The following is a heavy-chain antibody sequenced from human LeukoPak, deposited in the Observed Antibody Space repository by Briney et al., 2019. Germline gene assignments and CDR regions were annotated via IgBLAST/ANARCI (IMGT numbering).Heavy chain of an antibody. V-gene: IGHV1-2*02. J-gene: IGHJ5*02. D-gene: IGHD3-10*01. CDR3: ARDGVLLWFGEFTARNWFDP. Sequence: ASVKVSCKASGYTFTGYYMHWVRQAPGRGLEWMGWINPNSGGTNYAQKFQGRVTMTRDTSISTAYMELSRLRSDDTAVYYCARDGVLLWFGEFTARNWFDPWGQETLVTVSS. CDR2: INPNSGGT. CDR1: GYTFTGYY.